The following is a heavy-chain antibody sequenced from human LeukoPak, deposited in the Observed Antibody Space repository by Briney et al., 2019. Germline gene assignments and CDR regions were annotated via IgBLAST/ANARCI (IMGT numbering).Heavy chain of an antibody. CDR2: INWNGGST. Sequence: PGGSLRLSCAASGFTFDDYGMSWARQAPGKGLEWVSGINWNGGSTGYADSVKGRFTISRDNAKNSLYLQMNSLRAEDTALYYCARDIYCGGDCYSATYYFDYWGQGTLVTVSS. CDR3: ARDIYCGGDCYSATYYFDY. CDR1: GFTFDDYG. J-gene: IGHJ4*02. V-gene: IGHV3-20*04. D-gene: IGHD2-21*01.